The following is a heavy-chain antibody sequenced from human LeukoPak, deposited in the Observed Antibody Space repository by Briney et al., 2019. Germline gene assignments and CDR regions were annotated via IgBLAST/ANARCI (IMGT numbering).Heavy chain of an antibody. V-gene: IGHV1-2*02. J-gene: IGHJ4*02. CDR1: GHTFTGYY. Sequence: GASVKVSCKASGHTFTGYYMHWVRQAPGQGLEWMGWINANSGGANYAQKFQGRVTMTRDTSISTAYMELSRLRSDDTAVYYCARDVGEYCSSTNCYASHYWGQGTLVTVSS. D-gene: IGHD2-2*01. CDR2: INANSGGA. CDR3: ARDVGEYCSSTNCYASHY.